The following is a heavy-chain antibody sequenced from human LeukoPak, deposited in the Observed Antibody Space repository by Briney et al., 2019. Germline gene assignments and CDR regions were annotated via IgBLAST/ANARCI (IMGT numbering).Heavy chain of an antibody. D-gene: IGHD5-18*01. J-gene: IGHJ4*02. CDR1: GFTFSSYE. V-gene: IGHV3-48*03. CDR2: ISSSGSTI. CDR3: TSLARTAMVDDDY. Sequence: GGSLRLSCAASGFTFSSYEMNWVRQAPGKGLEWVSYISSSGSTIYYADSVKGRFTISRDNAKNSLYLQMNSLRAEDTAVYYCTSLARTAMVDDDYWGQGTLVTVSS.